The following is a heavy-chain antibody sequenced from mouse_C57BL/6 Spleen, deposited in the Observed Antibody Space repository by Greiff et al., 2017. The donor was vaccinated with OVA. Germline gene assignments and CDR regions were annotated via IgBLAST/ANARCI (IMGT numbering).Heavy chain of an antibody. D-gene: IGHD1-1*01. CDR2: IWRGGST. Sequence: QVHVKQSGPGLVQPSQSLSITCTVSGFSLTSYGVHWVRQSPGKGLEWLGVIWRGGSTDYNAAFMSRLSITKDNSKSQVFFKMNSLQADDTAIYYCAKNENYEGFYYAMDYWGQGTSVTVSS. CDR1: GFSLTSYG. V-gene: IGHV2-5*01. J-gene: IGHJ4*01. CDR3: AKNENYEGFYYAMDY.